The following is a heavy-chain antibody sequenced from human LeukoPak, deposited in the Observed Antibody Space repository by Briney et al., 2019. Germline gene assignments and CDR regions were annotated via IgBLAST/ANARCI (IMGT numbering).Heavy chain of an antibody. CDR2: IHYSGNT. CDR1: SGSTSSSNYY. V-gene: IGHV4-39*01. J-gene: IGHJ4*02. CDR3: ARLGAGPTYYDFWSGYSSFYFDY. D-gene: IGHD3-3*01. Sequence: PSETLSLTRTVSSGSTSSSNYYWGWIRQPPGKGLEWIGGIHYSGNTYYNPSLKSRVTISVDTSKNQFSLKLSSVTATDTAVYYCARLGAGPTYYDFWSGYSSFYFDYWGQGTLVTVSS.